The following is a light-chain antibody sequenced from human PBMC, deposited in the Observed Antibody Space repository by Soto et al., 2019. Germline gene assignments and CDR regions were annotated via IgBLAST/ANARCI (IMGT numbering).Light chain of an antibody. Sequence: QSVLTQPPSVSGTPGQRATVSCSGGRSNIGSNTVHWYQQLPGAAPKLLIYRDNQRPSGVPDRFAASKSGTSASLAISGLQSEDEGDYHCAAWDDSQNVLYVFGTGTKLTV. CDR3: AAWDDSQNVLYV. CDR2: RDN. J-gene: IGLJ1*01. V-gene: IGLV1-44*01. CDR1: RSNIGSNT.